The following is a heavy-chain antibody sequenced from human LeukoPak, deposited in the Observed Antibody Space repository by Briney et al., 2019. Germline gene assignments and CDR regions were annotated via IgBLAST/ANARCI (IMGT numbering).Heavy chain of an antibody. D-gene: IGHD2-2*01. J-gene: IGHJ5*02. CDR2: INPHSGGT. CDR3: ARDLGYCSSTSCSQVWFDP. V-gene: IGHV1-2*02. CDR1: GYTFTGYF. Sequence: PKASVKVSCKTSGYTFTGYFMHWVRQAPGQGLEWMGWINPHSGGTHYAQKFQGRVTITADKSTSTAYMELSSLRSEDTAVYYCARDLGYCSSTSCSQVWFDPWGQGTLVTVSS.